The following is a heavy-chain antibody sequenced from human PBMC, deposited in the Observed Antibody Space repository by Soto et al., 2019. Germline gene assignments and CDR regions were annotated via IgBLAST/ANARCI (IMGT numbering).Heavy chain of an antibody. D-gene: IGHD4-17*01. J-gene: IGHJ4*02. Sequence: SETLSLTCTVSGGSVSSSGYFWGWIRRPPGKGLEWIGSVSYTGKTYFHPSLKTRVTISLDTSKNQFSLKLSSVTAADTAVYYCARDYGDYVLSFDYWGQGTLVTVSS. CDR1: GGSVSSSGYF. V-gene: IGHV4-39*01. CDR3: ARDYGDYVLSFDY. CDR2: VSYTGKT.